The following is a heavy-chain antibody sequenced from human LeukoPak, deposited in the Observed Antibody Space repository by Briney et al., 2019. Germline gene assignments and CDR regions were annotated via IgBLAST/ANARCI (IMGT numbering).Heavy chain of an antibody. CDR3: ARDGSSTRFPSWVLDY. Sequence: GDSLKVSCKASGYTFTIQYMHWVRQAPGQGLEWVGIIISYGGSTSYAQRFQGRFTLTRDTSTRTVYMELSSLRSEDTAVYYCARDGSSTRFPSWVLDYWGQGTLVTVSS. V-gene: IGHV1-46*01. CDR2: IISYGGST. D-gene: IGHD2-2*01. CDR1: GYTFTIQY. J-gene: IGHJ4*02.